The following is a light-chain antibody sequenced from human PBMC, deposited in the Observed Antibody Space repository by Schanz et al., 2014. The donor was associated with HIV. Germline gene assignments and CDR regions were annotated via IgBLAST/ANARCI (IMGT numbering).Light chain of an antibody. CDR1: QSLDRW. J-gene: IGKJ1*01. CDR2: KAS. V-gene: IGKV1-5*03. Sequence: DIQMTQSPSTLSASVGDRVTITCRAGQSLDRWLAWYQQKPGKAPKLLIYKASTLDSGVPSTFSGSGSGTEFTLTISGLQPDDFATYYCQQYNTLSRTFGPGTKVE. CDR3: QQYNTLSRT.